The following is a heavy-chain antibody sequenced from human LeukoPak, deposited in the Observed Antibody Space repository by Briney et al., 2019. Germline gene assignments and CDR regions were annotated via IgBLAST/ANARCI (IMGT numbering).Heavy chain of an antibody. CDR1: VVSISNYY. D-gene: IGHD1-26*01. CDR3: ARTIKSGNYYWFDP. J-gene: IGHJ5*02. CDR2: ISYTGST. V-gene: IGHV4-59*01. Sequence: SETLSLTCTVSVVSISNYYWSWIPQPPGEGLEWIGFISYTGSTNYNPSLKSRVTVSVDTSKNQFSLKVTSVTAADTAVYYCARTIKSGNYYWFDPWGQGTLVTVSS.